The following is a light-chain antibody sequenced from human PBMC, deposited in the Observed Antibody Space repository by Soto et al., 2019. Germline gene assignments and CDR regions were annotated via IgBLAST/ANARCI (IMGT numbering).Light chain of an antibody. Sequence: SYKLTQPPSVSVAPGQTSRITCGGSNIETKSVHWYRQKAGQAPVLVVCDDSVRPSGIPERFSGSNSGNTATLTISRVEAGDEADYYCKVWDSTSDHYVFGTGTKVTVL. CDR2: DDS. CDR3: KVWDSTSDHYV. CDR1: NIETKS. J-gene: IGLJ1*01. V-gene: IGLV3-21*02.